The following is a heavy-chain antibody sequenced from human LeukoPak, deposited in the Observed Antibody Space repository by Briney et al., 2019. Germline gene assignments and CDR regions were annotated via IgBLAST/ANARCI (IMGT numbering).Heavy chain of an antibody. V-gene: IGHV4-30-2*01. D-gene: IGHD4-17*01. CDR1: GGSISNGGYA. CDR3: ARVYGDYVYWYFDL. J-gene: IGHJ2*01. CDR2: IFHSGHS. Sequence: SETLSLTCGVSGGSISNGGYAWSWIRQPPGKGLEWIGYIFHSGHSYYNPSLKSRVTISLDRSKNQFSLKLSSVTAADTAVYYCARVYGDYVYWYFDLWGRGTLVTVSS.